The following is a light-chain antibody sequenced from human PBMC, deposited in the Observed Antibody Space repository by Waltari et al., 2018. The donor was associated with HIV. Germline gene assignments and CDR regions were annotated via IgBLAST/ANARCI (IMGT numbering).Light chain of an antibody. CDR2: DVR. J-gene: IGLJ2*01. CDR3: CSYAASYTFV. V-gene: IGLV2-11*01. Sequence: QSALPQPPSLSGSPGLPVTISCTGTHRHLGASNLVSWYQQHPGIAPKLMIYDVRERPSGVSDRFSGSKSGNAASLTISGLQAEDEADYYCCSYAASYTFVFGGGTKLTVL. CDR1: HRHLGASNL.